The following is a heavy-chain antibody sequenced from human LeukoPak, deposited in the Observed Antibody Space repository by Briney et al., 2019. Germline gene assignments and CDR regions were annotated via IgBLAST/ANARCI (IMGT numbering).Heavy chain of an antibody. Sequence: PGGSLRLSCAASGFTFSSYAKSWVRQAPGKGLEWVSAISGSGGSTYYADSVKGRFTISRDNSKNTLYLQMNSLRAEDTAVYYCAKGEWASQGAFDYWGQGTLVTVSS. D-gene: IGHD3-3*01. V-gene: IGHV3-23*01. CDR2: ISGSGGST. CDR3: AKGEWASQGAFDY. J-gene: IGHJ4*02. CDR1: GFTFSSYA.